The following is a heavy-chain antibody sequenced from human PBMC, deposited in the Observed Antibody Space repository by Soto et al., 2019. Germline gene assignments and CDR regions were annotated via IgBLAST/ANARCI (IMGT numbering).Heavy chain of an antibody. CDR1: GFTFSSYA. Sequence: GGSLRLSCAASGFTFSSYAMSWVRQAPGKGLEWVSAISGSGGSTYYADSVKGRFTISRDNSKNTLYLQMNSLRAEDTAVYYCAKEATGYCSGGSCYYPYYFDYWGQGTLVTVSS. D-gene: IGHD2-15*01. J-gene: IGHJ4*02. CDR2: ISGSGGST. V-gene: IGHV3-23*01. CDR3: AKEATGYCSGGSCYYPYYFDY.